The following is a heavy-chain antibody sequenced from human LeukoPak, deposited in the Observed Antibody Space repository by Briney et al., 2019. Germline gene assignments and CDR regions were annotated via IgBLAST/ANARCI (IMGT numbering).Heavy chain of an antibody. V-gene: IGHV3-23*01. CDR2: IAAGGTT. CDR3: AKYGVRIAGRQVTYFDY. J-gene: IGHJ4*02. Sequence: GGSLRLSCAASGFTFSSYAMSWVRQAPGEGLEWVSYIAAGGTTYYADSVKGRFTISRDNSKNALSLQMSSVSAEDTAVYYCAKYGVRIAGRQVTYFDYWGQGTLVTVS. CDR1: GFTFSSYA. D-gene: IGHD6-6*01.